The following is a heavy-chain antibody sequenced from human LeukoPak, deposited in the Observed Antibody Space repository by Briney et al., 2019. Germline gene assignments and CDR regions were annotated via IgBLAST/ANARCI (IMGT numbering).Heavy chain of an antibody. J-gene: IGHJ5*02. V-gene: IGHV1-2*02. CDR2: INPQNGST. CDR3: AKEGYSNGPDP. D-gene: IGHD4-11*01. Sequence: ASVKVSCMASGYTFTDHYMHWLRWAPGQGLEWMGWINPQNGSTVYAKKFQGRVTMTRDTPVSTLYMELRNLRSDDTGVYYCAKEGYSNGPDPWGPGSLVTVSS. CDR1: GYTFTDHY.